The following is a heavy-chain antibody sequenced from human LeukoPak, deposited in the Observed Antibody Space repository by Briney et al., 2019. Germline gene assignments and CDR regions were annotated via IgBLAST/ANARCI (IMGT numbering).Heavy chain of an antibody. D-gene: IGHD3-9*01. Sequence: SETLSLTCTVSGGSISSYYWSWIRQPPGKGLEWIGCIYYSGSTNYNPSLKSRATISVDTSKNQFSLKLSSVTAADTAVYYCARAYYDILTGYNWFDPWGQGTLVTVSS. CDR1: GGSISSYY. CDR3: ARAYYDILTGYNWFDP. CDR2: IYYSGST. V-gene: IGHV4-59*01. J-gene: IGHJ5*02.